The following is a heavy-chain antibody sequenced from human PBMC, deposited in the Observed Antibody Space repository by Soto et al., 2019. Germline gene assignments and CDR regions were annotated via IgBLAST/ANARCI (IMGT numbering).Heavy chain of an antibody. Sequence: SLRLSCAASQFTYITFAMSWVGPAPGEGLEWVSFINEAGESTEYADSVKGRFTISSDKSKNTLYLQMNSLRAEDTALYHCVKGGCLDFWGQGARVTVSS. J-gene: IGHJ4*02. CDR1: QFTYITFA. CDR3: VKGGCLDF. D-gene: IGHD2-15*01. CDR2: INEAGEST. V-gene: IGHV3-23*01.